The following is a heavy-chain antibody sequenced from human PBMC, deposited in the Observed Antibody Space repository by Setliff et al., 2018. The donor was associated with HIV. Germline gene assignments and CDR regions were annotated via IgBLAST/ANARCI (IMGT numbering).Heavy chain of an antibody. D-gene: IGHD2-2*01. Sequence: SETLSLTCTVSDDSIGAGSRCWSWIRQPAGRGLEWIGHICTSGSTDYNPSLKSRLTISLHTSQNQFSLNLSSVTAADTAVYYCARGAVVVPAYYNYFGIWGKGTTVTVSS. CDR2: ICTSGST. CDR3: ARGAVVVPAYYNYFGI. V-gene: IGHV4-61*09. J-gene: IGHJ6*03. CDR1: DDSIGAGSRC.